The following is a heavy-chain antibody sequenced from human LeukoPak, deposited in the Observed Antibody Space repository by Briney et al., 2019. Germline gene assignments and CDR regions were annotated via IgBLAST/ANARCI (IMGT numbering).Heavy chain of an antibody. V-gene: IGHV3-48*04. Sequence: GGSLRLSCAASGFTFSTYGMNWVRQAPGMGLEWISYFSGTGNTIYYADSVKGRFTISKDNAKNSLYLQMNSLRAEDTAVYYCARAVFYQFDYWGQGAPVTVSS. CDR3: ARAVFYQFDY. CDR1: GFTFSTYG. J-gene: IGHJ4*02. D-gene: IGHD2-2*01. CDR2: FSGTGNTI.